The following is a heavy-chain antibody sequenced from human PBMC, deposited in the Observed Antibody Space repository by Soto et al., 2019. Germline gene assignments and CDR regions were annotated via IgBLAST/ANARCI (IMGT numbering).Heavy chain of an antibody. CDR3: ARYSSSWLYYYYYYGMDV. D-gene: IGHD6-13*01. V-gene: IGHV1-24*01. CDR1: GYTLTELS. Sequence: ASVKVSCKVSGYTLTELSMHWVRQAPGKGLEWMGGFDPEDGETIYAQKLQGRVTMTTDTSTSTAYMELRSLRSDDTAVYYCARYSSSWLYYYYYYGMDVWGQGTTVTVSS. CDR2: FDPEDGET. J-gene: IGHJ6*02.